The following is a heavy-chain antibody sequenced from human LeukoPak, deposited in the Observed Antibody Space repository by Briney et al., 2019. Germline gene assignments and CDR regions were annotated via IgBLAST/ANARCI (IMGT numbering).Heavy chain of an antibody. CDR2: ISSSGSTI. CDR1: GFTFSSYE. J-gene: IGHJ3*02. CDR3: ARDRPGLFSSSWYDAFDI. V-gene: IGHV3-48*03. Sequence: GGSLRLSCAASGFTFSSYEMNWVRQAPGKGLEWVSYISSSGSTIYYADSVKGRFTISRDNAKNSLYLQMNSLRAEDTAVYYCARDRPGLFSSSWYDAFDIWGQETMVTVSS. D-gene: IGHD6-13*01.